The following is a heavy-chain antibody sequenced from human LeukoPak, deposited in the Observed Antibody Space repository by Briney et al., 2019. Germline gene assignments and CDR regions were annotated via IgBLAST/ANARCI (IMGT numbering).Heavy chain of an antibody. Sequence: GGSLRLSCAASGFSFSSYAMTWARQAPGKGLEWVSAISGSGGSTYYADSVKGRFTISRDNSKNTLYLQMNSLRAEDTAVYYCAKDWVPDDYGDPRDAFDIWGQGTMVTVSS. V-gene: IGHV3-23*01. CDR2: ISGSGGST. D-gene: IGHD4-17*01. J-gene: IGHJ3*02. CDR3: AKDWVPDDYGDPRDAFDI. CDR1: GFSFSSYA.